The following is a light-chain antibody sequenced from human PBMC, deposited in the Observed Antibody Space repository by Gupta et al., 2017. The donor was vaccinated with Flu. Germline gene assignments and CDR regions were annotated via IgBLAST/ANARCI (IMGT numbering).Light chain of an antibody. CDR1: PSVSSRY. CDR2: GAS. Sequence: IVLTQSPGTLSLSTGERATLSCRASPSVSSRYLAWYQQKPGQAPRLLIYGASSRATGIPDRFSGSGSGTDFTLTISRLEPEDFAVYYCQQYGSSPLTFGGGTKVEIK. CDR3: QQYGSSPLT. V-gene: IGKV3-20*01. J-gene: IGKJ4*01.